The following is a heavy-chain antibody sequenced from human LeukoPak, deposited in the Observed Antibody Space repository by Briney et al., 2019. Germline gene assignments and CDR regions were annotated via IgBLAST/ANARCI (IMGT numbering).Heavy chain of an antibody. CDR1: GDSISRYY. V-gene: IGHV4-4*07. CDR3: ARDGAYEYGDYWLDY. J-gene: IGHJ4*02. Sequence: PSETLSLTCIVSGDSISRYYWSWIRQPAGKGLEWIGRIYNTGSTTYNPSLKSRVTMSLDTSKNQFSLKLRSVTAADTAVYYCARDGAYEYGDYWLDYWGQGTLVTVSS. CDR2: IYNTGST. D-gene: IGHD4-17*01.